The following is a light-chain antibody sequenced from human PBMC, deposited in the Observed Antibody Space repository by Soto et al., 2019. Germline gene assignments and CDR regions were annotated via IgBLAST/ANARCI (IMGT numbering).Light chain of an antibody. CDR1: SSDVGAYNY. Sequence: QSALTQPPSASGSPGQSVTISCTGTSSDVGAYNYVSWYQQHPGKVPKLMIYEVSKRPSGVPDRFSASKSGNTASLTVSGLQPEDEADYYCSAHGGSNNFYVFGTGTKVTV. V-gene: IGLV2-8*01. J-gene: IGLJ1*01. CDR2: EVS. CDR3: SAHGGSNNFYV.